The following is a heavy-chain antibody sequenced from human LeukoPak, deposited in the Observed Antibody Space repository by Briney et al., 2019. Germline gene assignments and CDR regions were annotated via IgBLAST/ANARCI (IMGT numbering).Heavy chain of an antibody. CDR3: ARQDDYGDYDAFDI. Sequence: ASVKVSCKASGYTFTGYYMHWVRQAPGQGLEWMGWINPNSGGTNYAQKFQGRVTMTRDTSISTAHMELSRLRSDDTAVYYCARQDDYGDYDAFDIWGQGTMVTVSS. D-gene: IGHD4-17*01. CDR1: GYTFTGYY. J-gene: IGHJ3*02. V-gene: IGHV1-2*02. CDR2: INPNSGGT.